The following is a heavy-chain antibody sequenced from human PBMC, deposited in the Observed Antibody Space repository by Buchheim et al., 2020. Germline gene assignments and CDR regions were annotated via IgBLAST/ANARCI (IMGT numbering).Heavy chain of an antibody. CDR1: GFTFSSYE. D-gene: IGHD3-10*01. J-gene: IGHJ6*02. CDR3: ASIQHYYGSGSYYSDYGMDV. V-gene: IGHV3-48*03. CDR2: ISSSGSTI. Sequence: EVQLVESGGGLVQPGGSLRLSCAASGFTFSSYEMNWVRQAPGKGMEWVSYISSSGSTIYYADSVMGRFTLSSDNAKNSLYLQMNSLRAEDTADYYCASIQHYYGSGSYYSDYGMDVWGQGTT.